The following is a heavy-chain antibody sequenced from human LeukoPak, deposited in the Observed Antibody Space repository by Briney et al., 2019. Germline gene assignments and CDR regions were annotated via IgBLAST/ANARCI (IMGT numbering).Heavy chain of an antibody. CDR2: ISSSGSTI. Sequence: GGSLRLSCAASGFTFSSYEMNWVRQAPGKGLEWVSYISSSGSTIYYADSVKGRFTISRDNAKNSLYLQMNSLRAEDTAVYYCAKDSGVGPYRWFDPWGQGTLVTVSS. J-gene: IGHJ5*02. CDR3: AKDSGVGPYRWFDP. CDR1: GFTFSSYE. D-gene: IGHD3-10*01. V-gene: IGHV3-48*03.